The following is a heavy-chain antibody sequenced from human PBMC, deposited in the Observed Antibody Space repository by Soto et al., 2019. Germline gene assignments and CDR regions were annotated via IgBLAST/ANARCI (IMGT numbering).Heavy chain of an antibody. Sequence: ASVKVSCKASGYTFTSYAMHWVRQAPGQRLEWMGWINAGNGNTKYSQKFQGRVTITRDTSASTAYMELSSLRSEDTAVYYCAREELDAVTTGGALEYYYYGMDVWGLGSTVP. D-gene: IGHD4-4*01. J-gene: IGHJ6*02. V-gene: IGHV1-3*01. CDR2: INAGNGNT. CDR3: AREELDAVTTGGALEYYYYGMDV. CDR1: GYTFTSYA.